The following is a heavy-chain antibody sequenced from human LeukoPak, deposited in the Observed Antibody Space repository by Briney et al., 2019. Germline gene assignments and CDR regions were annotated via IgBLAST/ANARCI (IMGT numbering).Heavy chain of an antibody. D-gene: IGHD5-24*01. J-gene: IGHJ4*02. CDR1: GFAINTNY. CDR2: TYFGGTT. V-gene: IGHV3-53*01. CDR3: AKSDCSSDGCKLLNY. Sequence: PGGSLRLSCVASGFAINTNYMNWVRQAPGKELEWVSITYFGGTTYYADSVMGRFTISRDNSKNTLYLQMNSLRAEDTAVYYCAKSDCSSDGCKLLNYWGQGTLVTVSS.